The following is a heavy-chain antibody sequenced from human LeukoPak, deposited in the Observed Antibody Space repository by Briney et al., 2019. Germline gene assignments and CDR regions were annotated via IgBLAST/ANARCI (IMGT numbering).Heavy chain of an antibody. D-gene: IGHD2-2*01. V-gene: IGHV6-1*01. CDR3: ARVGVNIVVVPAAKHDYYYYYMDV. Sequence: SQTLSLTCAISGDSVSSNSSAWNWLRQSPWRGLEWRGRTNYSTKCYTYYAVSVKSRITINPGTSKNQFSLQLNSVTPEDTAVYYCARVGVNIVVVPAAKHDYYYYYMDVWGKGTTVTVSS. CDR1: GDSVSSNSSA. J-gene: IGHJ6*03. CDR2: TNYSTKCYT.